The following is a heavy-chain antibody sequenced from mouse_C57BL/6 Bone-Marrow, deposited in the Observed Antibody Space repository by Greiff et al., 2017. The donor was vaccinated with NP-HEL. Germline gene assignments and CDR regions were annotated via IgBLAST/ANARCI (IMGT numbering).Heavy chain of an antibody. D-gene: IGHD4-1*01. CDR3: AAWVYYAMDY. V-gene: IGHV1-50*01. J-gene: IGHJ4*01. CDR1: GYTFTSYW. CDR2: IDPSDSYT. Sequence: QVQLQQPGAELVKPGASVKLSCKASGYTFTSYWMQWVKQRPGQGLEWIGEIDPSDSYTNYNQKFKGKATLTVDTSSSTAYMQLSSLTSEDSAVYYCAAWVYYAMDYWGQGTSVTVSS.